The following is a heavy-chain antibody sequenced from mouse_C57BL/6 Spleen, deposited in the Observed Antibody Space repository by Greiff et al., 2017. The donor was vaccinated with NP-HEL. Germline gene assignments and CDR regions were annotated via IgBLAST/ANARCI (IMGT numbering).Heavy chain of an antibody. CDR1: GYTFTDYY. J-gene: IGHJ2*01. Sequence: VQLQQSGPELVKPGASVKISCKASGYTFTDYYMNWVKQSHGKSLEWIGDINPNNGGTSYNQKFKGKATLTVDKSSSTAYMELRSLTSEDSAVYYCARYIGDYDGRDFDYWGQGTTLTVSS. CDR2: INPNNGGT. V-gene: IGHV1-26*01. CDR3: ARYIGDYDGRDFDY. D-gene: IGHD2-4*01.